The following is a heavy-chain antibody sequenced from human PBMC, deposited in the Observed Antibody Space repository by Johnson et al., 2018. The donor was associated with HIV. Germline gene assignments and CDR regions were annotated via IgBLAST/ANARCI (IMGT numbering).Heavy chain of an antibody. V-gene: IGHV3-30*03. D-gene: IGHD3-16*01. CDR2: ISYDGSNK. CDR1: RFTFSSYG. Sequence: QVQLVESGGGVVQPGRSLRLSCAASRFTFSSYGMHWVRQAPGKGLEWVAVISYDGSNKYYADSMKGRFTISRDNSKNTLYLQMNSLRAEDTAVYYCARVWLLGAFDIWGQGTMVTVSS. CDR3: ARVWLLGAFDI. J-gene: IGHJ3*02.